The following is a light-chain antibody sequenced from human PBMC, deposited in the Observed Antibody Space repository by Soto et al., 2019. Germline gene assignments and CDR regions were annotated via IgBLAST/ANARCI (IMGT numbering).Light chain of an antibody. J-gene: IGKJ1*01. V-gene: IGKV1-39*01. CDR1: QSISSY. CDR3: QQSYSTPWT. Sequence: DIQMTESPSSLSASVGDRVTITCRASQSISSYLNWYQQKPGKAPKLLIYAASSLQSGVPSRFSGSGSETDFTLTISSLQPEDFATHYCQQSYSTPWTFGQGTKVEIK. CDR2: AAS.